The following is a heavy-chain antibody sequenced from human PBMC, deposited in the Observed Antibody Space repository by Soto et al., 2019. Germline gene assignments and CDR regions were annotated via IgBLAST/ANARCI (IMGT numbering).Heavy chain of an antibody. V-gene: IGHV3-33*01. D-gene: IGHD1-26*01. Sequence: GSLRLSCAASGFTFGSYGMQWVRQAPGKGLEWVSAIWYDGTNEYYADSVKGRFTISRGNSQNTLYLQMNSLRAEDTAVYYCARGKGAGATYNLDIWGQGTTVTVSS. CDR2: IWYDGTNE. J-gene: IGHJ6*02. CDR3: ARGKGAGATYNLDI. CDR1: GFTFGSYG.